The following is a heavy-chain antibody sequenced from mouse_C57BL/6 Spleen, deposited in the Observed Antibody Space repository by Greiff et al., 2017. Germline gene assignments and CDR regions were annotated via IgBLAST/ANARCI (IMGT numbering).Heavy chain of an antibody. D-gene: IGHD1-1*01. V-gene: IGHV1-50*01. Sequence: QVQLQQSGAELVKPGASVKLSCKASGYTFTSYWMQWVKQRPGQGLEWIGEIDPSDSYTNYNQKFKGKATLTVDTSSSTAYMQLSSLTSEDSAVYYCARGGTTVVVDYWGQGTTLTVSS. J-gene: IGHJ2*01. CDR3: ARGGTTVVVDY. CDR1: GYTFTSYW. CDR2: IDPSDSYT.